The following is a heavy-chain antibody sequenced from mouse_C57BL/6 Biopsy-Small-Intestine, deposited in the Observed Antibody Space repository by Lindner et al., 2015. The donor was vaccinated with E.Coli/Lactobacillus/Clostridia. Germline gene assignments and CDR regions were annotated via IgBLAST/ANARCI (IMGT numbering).Heavy chain of an antibody. J-gene: IGHJ4*01. D-gene: IGHD2-5*01. CDR3: TRYKSYYSNLYYAMDY. CDR1: GYTFTDYE. CDR2: IDPETGGT. Sequence: VQLQESGAELVRPGASVTLSCKASGYTFTDYEMHWVKQTPVHGLEWIGAIDPETGGTAYNQKFEGKAILTADKSSSTAYMELRSLTSEDSAVYYCTRYKSYYSNLYYAMDYWGQGTSATVSS. V-gene: IGHV1-15*01.